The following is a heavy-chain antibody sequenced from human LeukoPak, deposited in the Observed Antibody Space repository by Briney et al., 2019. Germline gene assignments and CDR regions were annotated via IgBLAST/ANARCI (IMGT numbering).Heavy chain of an antibody. CDR3: AASAARPRFDY. CDR2: IYSGGST. V-gene: IGHV3-66*02. J-gene: IGHJ4*02. CDR1: GFTVSSNY. Sequence: GGSLRLSCAASGFTVSSNYMSWVRQAPGKGLEWVSVIYSGGSTYYADSVKGRFTISRDNSKNTLYLQMNSLRAEDTAVYYCAASAARPRFDYWGQGTLVTVSS. D-gene: IGHD6-6*01.